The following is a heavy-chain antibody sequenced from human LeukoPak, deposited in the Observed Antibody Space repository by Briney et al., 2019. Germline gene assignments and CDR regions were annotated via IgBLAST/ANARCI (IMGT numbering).Heavy chain of an antibody. D-gene: IGHD2-15*01. J-gene: IGHJ5*02. CDR2: TYYRSKWYN. Sequence: NSAAWNWIRQSPSRGLEWLGRTYYRSKWYNDYAVSVKSRITINPDTSKNQFSLQLNSVTPEDTAVYYCARDGGYCSGGSCLNWFDPWGQGTLVTVSS. V-gene: IGHV6-1*01. CDR3: ARDGGYCSGGSCLNWFDP. CDR1: NSAA.